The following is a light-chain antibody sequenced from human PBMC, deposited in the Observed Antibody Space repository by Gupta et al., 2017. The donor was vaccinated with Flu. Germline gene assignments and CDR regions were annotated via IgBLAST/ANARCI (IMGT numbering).Light chain of an antibody. CDR2: EVS. V-gene: IGLV2-14*01. CDR3: SSYTGSSTLYV. CDR1: SSDVGGYNY. Sequence: QSALTQPASVSGSPGQSITISCTGTSSDVGGYNYVSWYQQHPGKAPKLLISEVSIRPSGVSSRFSGSNSGNTASLTISGLQAEDDADYYCSSYTGSSTLYVFGTGAKVTVL. J-gene: IGLJ1*01.